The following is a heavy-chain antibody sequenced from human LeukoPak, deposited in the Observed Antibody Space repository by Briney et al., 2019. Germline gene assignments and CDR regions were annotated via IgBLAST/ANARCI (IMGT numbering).Heavy chain of an antibody. D-gene: IGHD3-16*02. CDR2: IYYSGST. CDR3: ARYVWGSYPTFEDY. Sequence: SETLSLTCTVSGGSIRSYYWSWIRQPPGKGLEWIGCIYYSGSTNYNPSLKSRVTISVDTSKNQFSLKLSSVTAADTAVYYCARYVWGSYPTFEDYWGQGTLVTVSS. CDR1: GGSIRSYY. J-gene: IGHJ4*02. V-gene: IGHV4-59*01.